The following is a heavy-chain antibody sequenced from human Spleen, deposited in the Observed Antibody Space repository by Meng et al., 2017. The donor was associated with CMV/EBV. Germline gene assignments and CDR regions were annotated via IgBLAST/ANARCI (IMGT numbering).Heavy chain of an antibody. J-gene: IGHJ6*02. CDR3: ASRGRPAGDSSEYSYYYYGMDV. Sequence: ASVKVSCKASGYTFTGYHVHWVRQGPGQGLEWMGWINPNSGGTNFAQKFQGRVTMTRDTSISTAYMELSRLRSDDTAVYYCASRGRPAGDSSEYSYYYYGMDVWGQGTTVTVSS. CDR1: GYTFTGYH. CDR2: INPNSGGT. V-gene: IGHV1-2*02. D-gene: IGHD3-22*01.